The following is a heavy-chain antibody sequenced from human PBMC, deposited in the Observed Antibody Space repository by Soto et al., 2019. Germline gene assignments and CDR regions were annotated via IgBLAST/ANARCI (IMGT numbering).Heavy chain of an antibody. CDR2: IYYSGST. J-gene: IGHJ3*02. D-gene: IGHD3-22*01. Sequence: QVQLQESGPGLVKPSETLSLTCTVSGGSISSYYWSWIRQPPGKGLEWIGYIYYSGSTNYNPSLXSRVTISVDTXENLFXXKLSSVTAADTAVYYCARSYYYDSSGYYYEDAFDIWGQGTMVTVSS. CDR3: ARSYYYDSSGYYYEDAFDI. CDR1: GGSISSYY. V-gene: IGHV4-59*01.